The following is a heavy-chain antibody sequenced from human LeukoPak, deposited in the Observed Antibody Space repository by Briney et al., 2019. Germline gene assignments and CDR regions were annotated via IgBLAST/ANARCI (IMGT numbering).Heavy chain of an antibody. J-gene: IGHJ6*02. Sequence: SETLSLTCTVSGGSISSYYWSWIRQPPGKGLEWIGYIYYSGSTNYNPSLKSRVTISVDTSKNQFSLKLSSVTAADTAVYYCARARGIAAAGSGYYYGMDVWGQGTTVTVSS. CDR2: IYYSGST. CDR3: ARARGIAAAGSGYYYGMDV. CDR1: GGSISSYY. D-gene: IGHD6-13*01. V-gene: IGHV4-59*01.